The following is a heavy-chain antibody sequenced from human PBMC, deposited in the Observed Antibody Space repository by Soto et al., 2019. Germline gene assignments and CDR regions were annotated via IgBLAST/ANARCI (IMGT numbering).Heavy chain of an antibody. V-gene: IGHV3-15*01. CDR2: IKSKGDGGAR. J-gene: IGHJ4*02. CDR3: VEGWNDF. CDR1: GFMFSSAW. D-gene: IGHD1-1*01. Sequence: EVQMVQSGGDLVKPGGSLRLSCVTSGFMFSSAWMNWDRQAPGKGLEWVARIKSKGDGGARDYAAPVKGRFTISRDDSKNTVHLQMNSLRAEDTAVYYCVEGWNDFWGQGTLVTVSS.